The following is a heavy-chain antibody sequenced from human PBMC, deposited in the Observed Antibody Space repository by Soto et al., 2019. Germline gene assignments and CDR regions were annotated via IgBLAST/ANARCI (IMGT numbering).Heavy chain of an antibody. CDR1: GFTFSDYY. Sequence: GGSLRLSCAASGFTFSDYYMSWIRQAPGKGLEWVSYFSSSSSYTNYADSVKGRFTISRDNAKNSLYLQMNSLRAEDTAVYYCARRYIPLGLRLGELSSPFDYWGQGTLVTVSS. V-gene: IGHV3-11*03. J-gene: IGHJ4*02. CDR3: ARRYIPLGLRLGELSSPFDY. CDR2: FSSSSSYT. D-gene: IGHD3-16*02.